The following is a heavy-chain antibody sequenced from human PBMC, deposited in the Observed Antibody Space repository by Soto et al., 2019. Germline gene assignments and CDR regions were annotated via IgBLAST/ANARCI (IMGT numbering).Heavy chain of an antibody. V-gene: IGHV4-39*01. Sequence: SETLSLTCTVSGVSISNSSYYWGWIRRPPGKGLEWIGTIYYSGITYYNPSLKSRVTISVDTSKNQFSLKLTSVTAADAAVYYCARHGSNWGQGTLVTVSS. CDR2: IYYSGIT. CDR3: ARHGSN. J-gene: IGHJ4*02. CDR1: GVSISNSSYY.